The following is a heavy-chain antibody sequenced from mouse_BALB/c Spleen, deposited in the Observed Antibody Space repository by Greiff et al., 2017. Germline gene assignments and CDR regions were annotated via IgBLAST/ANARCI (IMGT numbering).Heavy chain of an antibody. J-gene: IGHJ4*01. V-gene: IGHV5-12-2*01. CDR1: GFTFSSYT. D-gene: IGHD2-4*01. CDR3: ARHEDYDYGDYYAMDY. CDR2: ISNGGGST. Sequence: DVMLVESGGGLVQPGGSLKLSCAASGFTFSSYTMSWVRQTPEKRLEWVAYISNGGGSTYYPDTVKGRFTISRDNAKNTLYLQMSSLKSEDTAMYYCARHEDYDYGDYYAMDYWGQGTSVTVSS.